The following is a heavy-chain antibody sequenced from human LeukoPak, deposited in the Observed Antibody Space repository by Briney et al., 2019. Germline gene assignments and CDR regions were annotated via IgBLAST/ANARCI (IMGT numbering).Heavy chain of an antibody. CDR1: GFTFIRNG. D-gene: IGHD3-9*01. CDR2: LRYDGSNQ. V-gene: IGHV3-30*02. J-gene: IGHJ4*02. Sequence: GGSQRLSCEASGFTFIRNGMHWVRQAPGRGLEWVAFLRYDGSNQYYADSVQGRFTISRDNSKNTLYLQMYSLRAEGTAVYYCSRDDPHYDISTGYYPIDSWGQGTLVTVSS. CDR3: SRDDPHYDISTGYYPIDS.